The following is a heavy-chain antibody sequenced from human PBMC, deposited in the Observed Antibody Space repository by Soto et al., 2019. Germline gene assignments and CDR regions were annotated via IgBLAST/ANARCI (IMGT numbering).Heavy chain of an antibody. CDR1: GFAFSSYA. V-gene: IGHV3-30-3*01. Sequence: GGSLRLSCAASGFAFSSYAMHWVRRAPGKGLEWVAVISYDASNKYYADSVKGRFTISRDNSKKTMYLQMSSLRAEDTAVYYCARPFSSGWFGDFDYWGQGTLVTVSS. J-gene: IGHJ4*02. D-gene: IGHD6-19*01. CDR2: ISYDASNK. CDR3: ARPFSSGWFGDFDY.